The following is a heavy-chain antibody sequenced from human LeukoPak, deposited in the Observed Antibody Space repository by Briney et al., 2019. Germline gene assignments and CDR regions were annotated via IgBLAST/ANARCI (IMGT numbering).Heavy chain of an antibody. Sequence: SDTLSLPRSVSGDPISRHIYHWTSIRPSPAEGLEWLGNMHNREPTYYQPSLKSRVTISVDTSKHHFSLQLTSVTAADTAVYYCGSHGDGGLDYWGQGTIITVSS. V-gene: IGHV4-39*02. D-gene: IGHD2-15*01. CDR1: GDPISRHIYH. J-gene: IGHJ4*02. CDR2: MHNREPT. CDR3: GSHGDGGLDY.